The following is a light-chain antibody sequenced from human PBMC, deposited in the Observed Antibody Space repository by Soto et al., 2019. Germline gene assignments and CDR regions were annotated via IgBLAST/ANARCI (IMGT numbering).Light chain of an antibody. CDR1: QSISVY. CDR3: QQTYRIPYT. CDR2: AAS. V-gene: IGKV1-39*01. J-gene: IGKJ2*01. Sequence: DIQMTQSPSSLSVSIGDTITITCRSSQSISVYLNWYQKKPGTPPKLLIYAASNLQSGVPSRFIGRASGTDFTLTISSLQPEDFASYYCQQTYRIPYTFGQGTNLEI.